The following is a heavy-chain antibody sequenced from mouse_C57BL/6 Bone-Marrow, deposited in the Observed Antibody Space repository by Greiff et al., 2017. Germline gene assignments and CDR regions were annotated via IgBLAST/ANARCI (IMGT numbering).Heavy chain of an antibody. CDR2: IDPSDSYT. CDR3: ARSWLLPLFDY. Sequence: QVQLQQPGAELVMPGASVKLSCKASGYTFTSYWMHWVKQRPGQGLEWIGEIDPSDSYTNYNQKFKGKSTLTVDKSSSTAYMQLSSLTSEDSAVXYCARSWLLPLFDYWGQGTTLTVSS. J-gene: IGHJ2*01. V-gene: IGHV1-69*01. CDR1: GYTFTSYW. D-gene: IGHD2-3*01.